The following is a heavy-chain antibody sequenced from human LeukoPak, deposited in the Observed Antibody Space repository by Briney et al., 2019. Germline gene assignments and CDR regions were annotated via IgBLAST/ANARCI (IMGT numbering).Heavy chain of an antibody. CDR1: GGSFSGYY. D-gene: IGHD6-19*01. CDR3: ARARRHGWYSAFGI. Sequence: SETLSLTCAVYGGSFSGYYWSWIRQPPGKGLEWIGEINHSGSTNYNPSLKSRVTISVDTSKNQFSLKLSSVTAADTAVYYCARARRHGWYSAFGIWGQGTMVTVSS. CDR2: INHSGST. J-gene: IGHJ3*02. V-gene: IGHV4-34*01.